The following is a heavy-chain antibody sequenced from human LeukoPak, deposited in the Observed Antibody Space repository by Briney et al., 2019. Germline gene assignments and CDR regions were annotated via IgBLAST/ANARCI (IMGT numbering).Heavy chain of an antibody. CDR2: ISWNSASI. D-gene: IGHD4-17*01. V-gene: IGHV3-9*01. CDR3: AKGQDGDLFNFDY. J-gene: IGHJ4*02. CDR1: GFTFDNYA. Sequence: GRSLRLSCAASGFTFDNYAMHWVRHAPGQGLEWVSGISWNSASIGYADPVKGRFTISRDNAKNSLYLQMNSLRAEDTALYYCAKGQDGDLFNFDYWGQGTLVTVSS.